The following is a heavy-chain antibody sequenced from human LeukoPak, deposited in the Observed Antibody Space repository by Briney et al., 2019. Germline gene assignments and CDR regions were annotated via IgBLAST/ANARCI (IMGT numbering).Heavy chain of an antibody. Sequence: SETLSLTCAVYGGSFSGYYWSWIRQPPGKGLEWIGEINHSGSTNYNPSLKSRVTISVDTSKNQFSLKLSSVTAADTAVYYCARRRLTDGNFDYWGQGTLVTVSS. J-gene: IGHJ4*02. V-gene: IGHV4-34*01. D-gene: IGHD6-25*01. CDR1: GGSFSGYY. CDR3: ARRRLTDGNFDY. CDR2: INHSGST.